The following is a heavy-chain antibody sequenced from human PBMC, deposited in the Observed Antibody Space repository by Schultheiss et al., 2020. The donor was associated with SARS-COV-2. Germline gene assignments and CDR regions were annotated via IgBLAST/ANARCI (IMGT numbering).Heavy chain of an antibody. CDR2: IYYSGST. CDR1: GGSFSGYY. CDR3: ARVRRGNAWYYFDY. D-gene: IGHD5-12*01. Sequence: SQTLSLTCAVYGGSFSGYYWSWIRQPPGKGLEWIGYIYYSGSTNYNPSLKSRVTISVDTSKNQFSLRLSSVTAADTAVYYCARVRRGNAWYYFDYWGQGTLVTVSS. V-gene: IGHV4-59*01. J-gene: IGHJ4*02.